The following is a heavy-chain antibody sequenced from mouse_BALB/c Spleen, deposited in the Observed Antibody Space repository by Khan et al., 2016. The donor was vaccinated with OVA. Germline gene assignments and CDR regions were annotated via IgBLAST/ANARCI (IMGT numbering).Heavy chain of an antibody. CDR2: IWAGGST. V-gene: IGHV2-9*02. J-gene: IGHJ4*01. Sequence: QVQLKESGPGLAAPAQSLSITCTVSGFSLTSYGVHWVRQPPGKGLEWLGVIWAGGSTNYNSALMSRLSISKDNSKSQVFLKKTSLQTDATAMYYCARFYDPYYAMDYWGQGTSVTVSS. CDR1: GFSLTSYG. CDR3: ARFYDPYYAMDY. D-gene: IGHD2-3*01.